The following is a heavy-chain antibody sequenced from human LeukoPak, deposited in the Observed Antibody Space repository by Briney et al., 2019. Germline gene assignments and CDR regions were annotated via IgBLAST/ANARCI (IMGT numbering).Heavy chain of an antibody. CDR1: GFTVSSNY. Sequence: GGSLRLSCAASGFTVSSNYMSWVRQAPGKGLEWVSVIYSGGSTYYADSVKGRFTISRDNSKNTLYLQMNSRRAEDTAVYYCAKGGSYRSQPYFDYWGQGTLVTVSS. V-gene: IGHV3-53*01. CDR2: IYSGGST. J-gene: IGHJ4*02. CDR3: AKGGSYRSQPYFDY. D-gene: IGHD3-16*02.